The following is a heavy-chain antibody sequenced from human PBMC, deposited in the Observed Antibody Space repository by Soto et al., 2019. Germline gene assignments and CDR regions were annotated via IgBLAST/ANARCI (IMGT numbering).Heavy chain of an antibody. CDR2: IDLSDSYT. Sequence: LKISCKGSGYSFTSYWITWVRQMPGKGLEWMGRIDLSDSYTSYSPSFQGHVTISADKSISTAYLQWSSLEASDTAIYYCARQGIAATGTLNWFDPWGQGTLVTVSS. CDR3: ARQGIAATGTLNWFDP. CDR1: GYSFTSYW. D-gene: IGHD6-13*01. J-gene: IGHJ5*02. V-gene: IGHV5-10-1*01.